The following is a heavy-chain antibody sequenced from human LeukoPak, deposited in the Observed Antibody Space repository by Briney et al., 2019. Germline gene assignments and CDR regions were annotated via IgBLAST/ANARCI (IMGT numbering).Heavy chain of an antibody. D-gene: IGHD1-26*01. CDR1: GYSFTNYW. CDR3: ARRYSGSYLVDY. V-gene: IGHV5-51*01. J-gene: IGHJ4*02. CDR2: IYPGDSDT. Sequence: GESLKISCKGSGYSFTNYWIGWVRQMSGKGLEWMGVIYPGDSDTRYRPACQGQVNISADKSISTTYLQWRSLKASDTAMYYCARRYSGSYLVDYWGQGTLVIVSS.